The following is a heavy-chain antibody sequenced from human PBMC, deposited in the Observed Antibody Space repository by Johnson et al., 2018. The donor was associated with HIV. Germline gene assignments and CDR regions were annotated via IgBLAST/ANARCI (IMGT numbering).Heavy chain of an antibody. CDR1: GFTFSSHW. CDR2: IKQDGSEK. CDR3: SRDSPRIVGEPDGFDI. J-gene: IGHJ3*02. Sequence: VQLVESGGGVLRPGGSLRLSCAASGFTFSSHWMSWVRQAPGKGLEWVANIKQDGSEKYYVDSLKGRFTISRDNSKNTLYLQMNSLRAEDTAVYYCSRDSPRIVGEPDGFDIWGQGTMVTVSS. V-gene: IGHV3-7*05. D-gene: IGHD1-26*01.